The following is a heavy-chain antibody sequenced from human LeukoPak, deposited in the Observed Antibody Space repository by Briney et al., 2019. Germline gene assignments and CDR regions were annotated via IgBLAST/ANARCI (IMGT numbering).Heavy chain of an antibody. D-gene: IGHD2-15*01. V-gene: IGHV1-2*06. Sequence: ASVKVSCKASGYTFTGYYMHLVRQAPGQGLEWMGRINPNSGGTNYAQKFQGRVTMTRDTSISTAYMELSRLRSDDTAVDYCARAPLYCSGGSCYDYWGQGTLVTVSS. CDR3: ARAPLYCSGGSCYDY. CDR2: INPNSGGT. J-gene: IGHJ4*02. CDR1: GYTFTGYY.